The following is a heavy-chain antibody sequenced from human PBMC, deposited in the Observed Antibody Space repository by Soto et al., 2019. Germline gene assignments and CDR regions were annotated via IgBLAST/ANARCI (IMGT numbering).Heavy chain of an antibody. CDR3: ARRGPAMTTVTVDY. CDR2: IYYSGST. J-gene: IGHJ4*02. CDR1: GGSISSYY. Sequence: PSETLSLTCTVSGGSISSYYWSWIRQPPGKGLEWIGYIYYSGSTNYNPSLKSRVTISVDTSKNQFSLKLSSVTAADTAVFYCARRGPAMTTVTVDYWGQGTLVTVSS. D-gene: IGHD4-17*01. V-gene: IGHV4-59*01.